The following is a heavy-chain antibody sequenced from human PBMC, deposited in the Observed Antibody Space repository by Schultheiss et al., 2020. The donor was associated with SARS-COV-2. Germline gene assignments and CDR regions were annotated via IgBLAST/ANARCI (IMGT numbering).Heavy chain of an antibody. Sequence: SETLSLTCTVSGGSISSYYWRWIRQPPGKGLEWIGEINHSGSTNYNPSLKSRVTISVDTSKNQFSLKLSSVTAADTAVYYCARTVYSGYDSVFYYYYYYMDVWGKGTTVTVSS. CDR3: ARTVYSGYDSVFYYYYYYMDV. D-gene: IGHD5-12*01. J-gene: IGHJ6*03. CDR1: GGSISSYY. CDR2: INHSGST. V-gene: IGHV4-34*01.